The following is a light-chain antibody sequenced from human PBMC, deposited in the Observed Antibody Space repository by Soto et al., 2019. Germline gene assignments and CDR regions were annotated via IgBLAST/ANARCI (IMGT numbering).Light chain of an antibody. V-gene: IGKV1-5*03. CDR1: QSIDTW. CDR3: QQYHSYRA. CDR2: KAS. Sequence: DIQMNQSPSILSASVGARVTITCGASQSIDTWLAWHQQKPGKAPKLLISKASNLENGVPSRFSGGASGKFSTLTISSLNPDVFATYYCQQYHSYRAFGQGTKVDIK. J-gene: IGKJ1*01.